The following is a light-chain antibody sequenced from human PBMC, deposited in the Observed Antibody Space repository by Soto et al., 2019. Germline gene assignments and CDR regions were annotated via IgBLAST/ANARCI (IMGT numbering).Light chain of an antibody. Sequence: QSALTQPASVSGSPGQSIAISCTGSSSDVGIYNYVSWYKQHPGKVPKLIIYEVSNRPSGVSNRFSGYKSGNTASLTISVLQAEVEADDYSSANTTSSKRGFGTGTKQTVL. CDR2: EVS. CDR1: SSDVGIYNY. V-gene: IGLV2-14*01. CDR3: SANTTSSKRG. J-gene: IGLJ1*01.